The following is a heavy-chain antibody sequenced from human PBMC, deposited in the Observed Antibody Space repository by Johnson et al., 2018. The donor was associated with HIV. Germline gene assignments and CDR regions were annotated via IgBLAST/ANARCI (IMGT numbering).Heavy chain of an antibody. Sequence: VQLVESGGGVVRPGGSLRLSCAASGFTFDDYGMTWVRQVAGKGLEWVSGINWNGASRGYVDSVKDRFTISRDNAKNSLYLQMNSLRAEDTAVYYCAKDQELMRGSWSYYKTPDAFDIWGQGTMVTVSS. V-gene: IGHV3-20*04. CDR3: AKDQELMRGSWSYYKTPDAFDI. CDR2: INWNGASR. D-gene: IGHD3-10*01. CDR1: GFTFDDYG. J-gene: IGHJ3*02.